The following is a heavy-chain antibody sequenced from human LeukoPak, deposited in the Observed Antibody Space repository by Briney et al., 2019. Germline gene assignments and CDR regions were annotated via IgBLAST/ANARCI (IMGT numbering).Heavy chain of an antibody. Sequence: GGSLRLSCAASGFPFSSHSMNWVRQAPGKGLEWVSYISVSASTIYYADSVKGRFTISRDNAKNSLYLQMNSLRAEDTAAYYCAKDGTTVTTNYYYGMDVWGQGTTVTVSS. V-gene: IGHV3-48*04. J-gene: IGHJ6*02. CDR3: AKDGTTVTTNYYYGMDV. D-gene: IGHD4-17*01. CDR1: GFPFSSHS. CDR2: ISVSASTI.